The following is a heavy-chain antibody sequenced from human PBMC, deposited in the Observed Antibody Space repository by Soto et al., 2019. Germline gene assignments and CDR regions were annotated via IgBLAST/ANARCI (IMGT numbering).Heavy chain of an antibody. CDR2: SSATGAGT. CDR1: GFTFSSYG. J-gene: IGHJ4*02. V-gene: IGHV3-23*01. CDR3: AKDRRAGGNYGFDSDF. D-gene: IGHD3-10*01. Sequence: EVQLLESGGGLVQPGGSLRRSCAASGFTFSSYGMTWVRQAPGKGLEWVSFSSATGAGTYYADSVKGRFTISRDNSKNTLYLQMTSLRADDTAVYYCAKDRRAGGNYGFDSDFWGQGALVIVSS.